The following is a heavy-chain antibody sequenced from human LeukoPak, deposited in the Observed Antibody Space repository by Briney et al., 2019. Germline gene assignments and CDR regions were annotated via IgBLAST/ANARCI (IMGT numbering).Heavy chain of an antibody. V-gene: IGHV1-2*02. J-gene: IGHJ4*02. CDR1: GYPFIGNY. D-gene: IGHD3-22*01. CDR2: INPNSGGT. Sequence: ASVKVSCKASGYPFIGNYIHWVRQAPGQGLEWMGWINPNSGGTQYSQKFQGRVTLTRDTSITTGYMELSGLTSDDTAVYYCASLSYYDLSGYFYWGQGTLVTVAT. CDR3: ASLSYYDLSGYFY.